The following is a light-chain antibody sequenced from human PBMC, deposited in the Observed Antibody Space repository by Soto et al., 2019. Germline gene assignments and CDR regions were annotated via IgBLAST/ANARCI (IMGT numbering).Light chain of an antibody. CDR1: SSDVGAYNY. J-gene: IGLJ3*02. CDR3: TSYAGSDIWV. V-gene: IGLV2-8*01. CDR2: EVS. Sequence: QSALTQPPSASGSPGQSVTISCTGTSSDVGAYNYVSWYQQYPGKAPKLMIYEVSKRPSGVPDRFSGSKSGKTASLTVSGLQPEDGADYYCTSYAGSDIWVFGGGTKLTVL.